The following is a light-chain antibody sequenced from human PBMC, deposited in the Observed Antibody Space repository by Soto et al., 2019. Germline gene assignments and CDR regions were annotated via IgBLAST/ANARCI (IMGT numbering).Light chain of an antibody. V-gene: IGKV3-20*01. CDR2: GAS. J-gene: IGKJ1*01. CDR1: ESVSSIY. CDR3: QQSLNPKT. Sequence: ENVLTQSPGTLSLSPGERATLSCRASESVSSIYVAWYQQKPGQAPTLLIYGASTRATGIPDRFSGSGSGTDFTLTIDRLEPEDLAVYYCQQSLNPKTFGQGTKVDIK.